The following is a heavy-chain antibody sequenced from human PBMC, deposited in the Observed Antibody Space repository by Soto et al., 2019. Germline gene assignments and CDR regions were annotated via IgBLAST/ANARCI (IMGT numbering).Heavy chain of an antibody. D-gene: IGHD3-22*01. CDR1: GFTFSSYE. J-gene: IGHJ4*02. Sequence: EVQLVESGGGLVQPGGSLRLSCAASGFTFSSYEMNWVRQAPGKGLEWVSYISTSGKTIHYADSVKGRFTISGDNAKNSLYLQMNSLRAEDTAVYYCARDIDYYDSSGYQDFWGQGTLVTVSS. CDR2: ISTSGKTI. CDR3: ARDIDYYDSSGYQDF. V-gene: IGHV3-48*03.